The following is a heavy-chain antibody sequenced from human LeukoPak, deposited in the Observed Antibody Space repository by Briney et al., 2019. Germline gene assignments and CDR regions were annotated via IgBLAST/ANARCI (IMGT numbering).Heavy chain of an antibody. CDR3: VRGGTYYDDY. Sequence: ASVKVSCKASGGTFIGYAISWVRQAPGQGLEWMGWISAYNGNTNYAQKLQGRVTMTTDTSTSTAYMELRSLRSDDTAVYYCVRGGTYYDDYWGQGTLVTVSS. CDR1: GGTFIGYA. D-gene: IGHD3-3*01. V-gene: IGHV1-18*01. J-gene: IGHJ4*02. CDR2: ISAYNGNT.